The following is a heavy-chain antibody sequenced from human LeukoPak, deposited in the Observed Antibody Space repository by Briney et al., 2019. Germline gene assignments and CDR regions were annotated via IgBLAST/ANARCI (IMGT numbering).Heavy chain of an antibody. D-gene: IGHD3-22*01. CDR1: GGSISSSNW. J-gene: IGHJ4*01. CDR3: ARAPIRYDSSGYLKYYFDY. CDR2: IYYSGST. V-gene: IGHV4-4*02. Sequence: SGTLSLTCAVSGGSISSSNWWSWVRQPPGKGLEWIGSIYYSGSTYYNPSLKSRVTISVDTSKNQFSLKLSSVTAADTAVYYCARAPIRYDSSGYLKYYFDYWGQGTLVTVSS.